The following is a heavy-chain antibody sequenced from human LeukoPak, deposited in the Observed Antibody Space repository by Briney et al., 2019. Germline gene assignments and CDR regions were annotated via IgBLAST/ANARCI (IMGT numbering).Heavy chain of an antibody. CDR2: ISSSGSTI. D-gene: IGHD3-22*01. CDR1: GFTFSSYE. V-gene: IGHV3-48*03. Sequence: GSLRLSCAASGFTFSSYEMNWVRQAPGKGLEWVSYISSSGSTIYYADSVKGRFTISRDNTKNSLFLQMNSLVAEDTAVYYCARGYIDNLGYSPRSSFDSWGQGSLVTVSS. J-gene: IGHJ4*02. CDR3: ARGYIDNLGYSPRSSFDS.